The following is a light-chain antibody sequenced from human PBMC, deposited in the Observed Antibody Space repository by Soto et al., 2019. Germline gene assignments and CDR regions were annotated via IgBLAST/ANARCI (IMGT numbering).Light chain of an antibody. Sequence: QSALTQPASVSGSPGQSITIPCIGTSSDVGSYNLVSWYQQYPGKAPKLMIYEVTKRPSGISNRFSGSKSGNTASLTISGLQAEDEADYYCCSYTSITTFVVFGGGTKLTVL. V-gene: IGLV2-23*02. J-gene: IGLJ2*01. CDR2: EVT. CDR1: SSDVGSYNL. CDR3: CSYTSITTFVV.